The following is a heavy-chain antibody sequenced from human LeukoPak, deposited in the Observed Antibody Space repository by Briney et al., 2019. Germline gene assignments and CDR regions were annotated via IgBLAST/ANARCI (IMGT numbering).Heavy chain of an antibody. CDR3: ASSGARWRGGSYYFDY. J-gene: IGHJ4*02. V-gene: IGHV3-23*01. Sequence: GGSLRLSCAVSGFPFSDFAMSWVRQAPGKGLEWVSTISGGGDNTYFADSVKGRFTISRDNAKSSLYLQMNSLGDEDTALYYCASSGARWRGGSYYFDYWGQGSLVSVSS. CDR1: GFPFSDFA. CDR2: ISGGGDNT. D-gene: IGHD2-15*01.